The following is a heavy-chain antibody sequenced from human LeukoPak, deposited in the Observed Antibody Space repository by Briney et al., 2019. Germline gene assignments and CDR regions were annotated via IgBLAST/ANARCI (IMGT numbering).Heavy chain of an antibody. CDR1: GFTFSDYY. Sequence: GGSLRLSCAASGFTFSDYYMSWIRQAPGKGLEWVSAISGSGGSTYYADSVKGRFTISRDNSKNTLYLQMNSLRAEDTAVYYCAKARPIAAAATGYFDYWGQGTLVTVSS. V-gene: IGHV3-23*01. J-gene: IGHJ4*02. CDR2: ISGSGGST. CDR3: AKARPIAAAATGYFDY. D-gene: IGHD6-13*01.